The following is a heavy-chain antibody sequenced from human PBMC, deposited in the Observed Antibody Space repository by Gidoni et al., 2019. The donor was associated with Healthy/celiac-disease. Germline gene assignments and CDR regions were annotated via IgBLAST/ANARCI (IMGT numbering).Heavy chain of an antibody. CDR1: GGSISSYY. CDR2: IYYSGST. V-gene: IGHV4-59*01. J-gene: IGHJ4*02. D-gene: IGHD3-9*01. Sequence: QVQLQESGPGLVKPSETLTLTCPVSGGSISSYYWSWIRQPPGKGLEWLGYIYYSGSTNYNPSLKSRVTISVDTSKNQFSLKLSSVTAADTAVYYCARAPDYDILPFDYWGQGTLVTVSS. CDR3: ARAPDYDILPFDY.